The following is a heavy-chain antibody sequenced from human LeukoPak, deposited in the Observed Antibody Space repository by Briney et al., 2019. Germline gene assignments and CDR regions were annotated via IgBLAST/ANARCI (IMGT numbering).Heavy chain of an antibody. V-gene: IGHV4-59*01. CDR1: GGSIGSYY. Sequence: PSETLSLTCTVSGGSIGSYYWSWIRQPPGKGLEWIGYIYSSGSTNYNPPLKSRVTISLDTSKNQFSLKLSFVTAADTAVYYCSRGVAAPGTGGLSWFAPGGEGPLVTVSS. CDR3: SRGVAAPGTGGLSWFAP. D-gene: IGHD6-13*01. J-gene: IGHJ5*02. CDR2: IYSSGST.